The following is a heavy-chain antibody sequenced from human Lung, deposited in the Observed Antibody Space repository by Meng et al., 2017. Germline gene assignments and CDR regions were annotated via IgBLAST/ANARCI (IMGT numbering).Heavy chain of an antibody. CDR3: ARVGYYYDSGGYYGIDY. D-gene: IGHD3-22*01. J-gene: IGHJ4*02. Sequence: QVQLQESGPGLVKPSQTLSLTCSVSGGSISSGDSYWSWIRQPPGKGLEWIGSIYYTGSTYYNPSLKSRVTISVDTSKNQFSLKLSSVTAADTAVFYCARVGYYYDSGGYYGIDYWGQGTLVTVSS. V-gene: IGHV4-30-4*01. CDR2: IYYTGST. CDR1: GGSISSGDSY.